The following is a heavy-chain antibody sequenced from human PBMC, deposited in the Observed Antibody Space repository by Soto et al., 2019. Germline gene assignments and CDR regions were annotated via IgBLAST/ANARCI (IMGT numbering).Heavy chain of an antibody. J-gene: IGHJ5*02. D-gene: IGHD4-17*01. CDR3: ARGAKVLRSSAWFDP. V-gene: IGHV4-34*01. Sequence: SETLSLTWAVECGSFIGYDGGCILQPPGKGLKWIGSIYYSGSTYYNPSLKSRVTISVDTSKNQFSLKLSSVTAADTAVYYCARGAKVLRSSAWFDPWGQGTLVTVTS. CDR1: CGSFIGYD. CDR2: IYYSGST.